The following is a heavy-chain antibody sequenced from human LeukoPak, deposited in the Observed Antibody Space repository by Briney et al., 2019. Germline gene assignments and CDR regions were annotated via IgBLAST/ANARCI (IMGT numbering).Heavy chain of an antibody. J-gene: IGHJ6*03. CDR3: ARTPRIIEDCSSTSCTRSEAYYYYYMDV. D-gene: IGHD2-2*01. Sequence: AASVKVSCKASGYTFTSYDINWVRQATGQGLEWMGWMNPNSGNTGYAQKFQGRVTITRNTSISTAYMELSSLRSEDTAVYYCARTPRIIEDCSSTSCTRSEAYYYYYMDVWGKGTTVTVSS. V-gene: IGHV1-8*03. CDR1: GYTFTSYD. CDR2: MNPNSGNT.